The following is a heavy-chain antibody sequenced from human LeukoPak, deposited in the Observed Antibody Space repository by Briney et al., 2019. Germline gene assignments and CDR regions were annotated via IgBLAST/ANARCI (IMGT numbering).Heavy chain of an antibody. CDR2: FYYSGST. Sequence: SETLSLTCTVSGGSISSRPYCWGWIRQPPGKGLEWLGNFYYSGSTYYKPSLKSRVTISVDTSKNQISLKPSSVTAADTAVYYCAGLVVSSWYHEVLLGRDYWGQGTLVTVSS. J-gene: IGHJ4*02. CDR3: AGLVVSSWYHEVLLGRDY. CDR1: GGSISSRPYC. D-gene: IGHD6-13*01. V-gene: IGHV4-39*01.